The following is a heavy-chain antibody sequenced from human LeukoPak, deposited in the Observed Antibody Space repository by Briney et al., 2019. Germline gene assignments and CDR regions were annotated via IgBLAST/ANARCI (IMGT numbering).Heavy chain of an antibody. CDR2: IYYSGST. V-gene: IGHV4-39*07. J-gene: IGHJ3*02. Sequence: SETLSLTCTVSGGSISSSSYYWGWIRQPPGKGLEWIGSIYYSGSTYYNPSLKSRVTISVDTSKNQFSLKLSSVTAADTAVYYCARDYTMGGDDAFDIWGQGTMVTVSS. CDR1: GGSISSSSYY. CDR3: ARDYTMGGDDAFDI. D-gene: IGHD1-26*01.